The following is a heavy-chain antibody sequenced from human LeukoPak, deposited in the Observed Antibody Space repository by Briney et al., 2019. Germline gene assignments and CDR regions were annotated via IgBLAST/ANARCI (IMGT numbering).Heavy chain of an antibody. D-gene: IGHD4-17*01. Sequence: ASVKVSCKASGYTFTSYYMHWVRQAPGQGLEWMGIINPSGGSTSYAQKFQGRVTMTRDTSTSTVYMELSSLRSEDTAVYYCAGEPATTTVTYPFFDYWGQGTLVTVSS. CDR3: AGEPATTTVTYPFFDY. J-gene: IGHJ4*02. CDR2: INPSGGST. V-gene: IGHV1-46*01. CDR1: GYTFTSYY.